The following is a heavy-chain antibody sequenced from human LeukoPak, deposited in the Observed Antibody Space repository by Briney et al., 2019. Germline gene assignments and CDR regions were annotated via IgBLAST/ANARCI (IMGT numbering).Heavy chain of an antibody. D-gene: IGHD3-3*01. Sequence: GGSLRLSCAASGFTFSSYWMSWVRQAPGKGLEWVANIKQDGSEKYYVDSVKGRFTISRDNAKNSLYLQMNSLRAEDTAVYYCAGDNRITLFGVAEYYYGMDVWGQGTTVTVSS. V-gene: IGHV3-7*01. J-gene: IGHJ6*02. CDR2: IKQDGSEK. CDR1: GFTFSSYW. CDR3: AGDNRITLFGVAEYYYGMDV.